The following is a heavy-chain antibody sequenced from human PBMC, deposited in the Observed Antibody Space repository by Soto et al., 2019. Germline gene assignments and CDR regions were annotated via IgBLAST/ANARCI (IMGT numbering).Heavy chain of an antibody. CDR2: INHRGST. CDR3: ARGNDGEARHYCDS. CDR1: GGSFSGYY. V-gene: IGHV4-34*01. D-gene: IGHD3-10*01. Sequence: QVQLQQWGAGLLKPSETLSLTCAVYGGSFSGYYWSWIRQPPGKGLEWIGEINHRGSTNYNPSLKMRVTISVNPSNNEFTLKLSSETAANTAVYYCARGNDGEARHYCDSWGQGTLVTVSS. J-gene: IGHJ4*02.